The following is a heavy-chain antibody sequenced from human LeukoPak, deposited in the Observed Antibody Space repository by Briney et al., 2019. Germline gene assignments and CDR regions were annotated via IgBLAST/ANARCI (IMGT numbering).Heavy chain of an antibody. J-gene: IGHJ4*02. D-gene: IGHD4-23*01. V-gene: IGHV3-30*02. CDR1: GFTFSSYG. Sequence: GGSLRLSCAASGFTFSSYGMHWVRQAPGKGLEWVSFIRYDGSDKYYADSVRGRFTISRDNSKNTLYLQMNSLRAEDTAVYYCARGARKGDDYGGFFDYWGQGTLVTVSS. CDR3: ARGARKGDDYGGFFDY. CDR2: IRYDGSDK.